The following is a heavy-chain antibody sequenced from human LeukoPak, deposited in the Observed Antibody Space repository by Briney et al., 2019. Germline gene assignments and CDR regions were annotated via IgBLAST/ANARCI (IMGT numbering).Heavy chain of an antibody. D-gene: IGHD6-13*01. J-gene: IGHJ4*02. Sequence: RPGGSLRLSCAASVFTFDDYGMSWVRQAPGKGLEWVSGINWNGGSTGYADSVKGRFTISRDNAKNSLYLQMNSLRAEDTALYYCARASGYSSSWYGSVYWGQGTLVTVSS. CDR2: INWNGGST. CDR1: VFTFDDYG. V-gene: IGHV3-20*04. CDR3: ARASGYSSSWYGSVY.